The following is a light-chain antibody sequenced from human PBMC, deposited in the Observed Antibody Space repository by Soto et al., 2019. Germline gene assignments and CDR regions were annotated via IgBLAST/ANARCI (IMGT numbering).Light chain of an antibody. V-gene: IGKV1-8*01. J-gene: IGKJ4*01. CDR1: QGISSY. CDR3: QQYYSYPPIT. CDR2: AAS. Sequence: AIRMTQSPSSLSASTGGRVTITCRASQGISSYLAWYQQKPGKAPKLLIYAASTLQSGVPSRFSGSGSGTDFTLTISCLQSEDFATYYCQQYYSYPPITFXGGTKVDIK.